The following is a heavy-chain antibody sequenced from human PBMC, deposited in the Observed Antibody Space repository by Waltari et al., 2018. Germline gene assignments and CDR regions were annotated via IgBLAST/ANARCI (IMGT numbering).Heavy chain of an antibody. D-gene: IGHD3-3*01. CDR2: IRSKAYGGTT. CDR1: GFTFGDYA. J-gene: IGHJ4*02. Sequence: EVQLVESGGGLVQPGRSLRLSCTASGFTFGDYAMRWVRQAPGKGLEWVGFIRSKAYGGTTEYAASVKGRFTISRDDSKSIAYLQMNSLKTEDTAVYYCTRDPGVPDYWGQGTLVTVSS. CDR3: TRDPGVPDY. V-gene: IGHV3-49*04.